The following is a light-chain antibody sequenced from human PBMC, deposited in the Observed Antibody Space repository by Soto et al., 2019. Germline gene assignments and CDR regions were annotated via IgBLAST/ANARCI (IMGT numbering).Light chain of an antibody. CDR2: GAS. CDR1: QSVSSN. Sequence: EILTTQSSAALCESPGEVDTLSCRASQSVSSNLAWYQQKPGQAPRLLLYGASNRATGIPDRFSGSGSGTEFTLTISRLKSEDFAVYYCQQYNNWPQINFGQGKRLEIK. V-gene: IGKV3-15*01. J-gene: IGKJ5*01. CDR3: QQYNNWPQIN.